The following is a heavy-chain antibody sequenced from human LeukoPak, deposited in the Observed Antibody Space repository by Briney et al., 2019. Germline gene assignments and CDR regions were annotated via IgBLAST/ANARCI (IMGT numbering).Heavy chain of an antibody. CDR2: ISWDGGST. CDR1: GFTFDDYT. Sequence: GGSLRLSCAASGFTFDDYTMHWVRQAPGKGLEWVSLISWDGGSTYYADSVKGRFTISRDNSKNSLYLQMNSLRTEDTALYYCAKGAYGISGISSGFMDYWGQGTLVTVSS. CDR3: AKGAYGISGISSGFMDY. D-gene: IGHD1-14*01. V-gene: IGHV3-43*01. J-gene: IGHJ4*02.